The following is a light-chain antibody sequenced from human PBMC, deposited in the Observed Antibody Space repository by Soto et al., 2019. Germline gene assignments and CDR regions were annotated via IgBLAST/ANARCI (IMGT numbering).Light chain of an antibody. CDR2: DVS. Sequence: QSALTQPASVSGSPGQSITISCTGTSSDVGGSNHVSWYQQHPGKAPKLMIFDVSTRPSGVSNRFSGSKSGNTASLTISGLQADDEADYYCSSYSTSSTLVLFGGGTKLTVL. CDR3: SSYSTSSTLVL. CDR1: SSDVGGSNH. V-gene: IGLV2-14*01. J-gene: IGLJ3*02.